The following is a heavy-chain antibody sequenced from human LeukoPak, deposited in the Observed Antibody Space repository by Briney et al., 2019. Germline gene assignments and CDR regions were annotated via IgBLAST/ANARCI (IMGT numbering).Heavy chain of an antibody. CDR3: ARTLKPSGWGYWYFDL. J-gene: IGHJ2*01. V-gene: IGHV7-4-1*02. Sequence: ASVKVSCKASGYTFTSYAMNWVRQAPGQGLEWMGWINTNTGNPTYAQGFTGRFVFSLDTSVSTAYLQISSLKAEDTAVYYCARTLKPSGWGYWYFDLWGRGTLVTVSS. D-gene: IGHD6-19*01. CDR1: GYTFTSYA. CDR2: INTNTGNP.